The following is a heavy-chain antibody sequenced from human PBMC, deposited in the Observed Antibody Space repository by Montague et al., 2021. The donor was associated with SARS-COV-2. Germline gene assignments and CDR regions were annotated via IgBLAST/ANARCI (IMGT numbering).Heavy chain of an antibody. CDR2: IYYRGST. CDR1: GGSISSDY. CDR3: AREDRWNWFDP. V-gene: IGHV4-59*01. D-gene: IGHD5-24*01. J-gene: IGHJ5*02. Sequence: SETLSLTCSVSGGSISSDYWSWIRQSPGKGLEWIGYIYYRGSTNYNPSLETRVTLSVDPSKNQFSLKLSSVTAAHTAVYYCAREDRWNWFDPWGQGTLVIVSS.